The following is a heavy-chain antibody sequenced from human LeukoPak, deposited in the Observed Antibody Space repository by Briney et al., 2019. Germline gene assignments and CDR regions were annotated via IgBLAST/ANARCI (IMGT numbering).Heavy chain of an antibody. Sequence: GGPLRLSCAASGFTFSSYEMNWVRQAPGKGLEWVSYISSSGSTIYYADSVKGRFTISRDNAKNSLYLQMNSLRAEDTAVYYCARELVVVAATDYWGQGTLVTVSS. CDR2: ISSSGSTI. CDR1: GFTFSSYE. J-gene: IGHJ4*02. V-gene: IGHV3-48*03. CDR3: ARELVVVAATDY. D-gene: IGHD2-15*01.